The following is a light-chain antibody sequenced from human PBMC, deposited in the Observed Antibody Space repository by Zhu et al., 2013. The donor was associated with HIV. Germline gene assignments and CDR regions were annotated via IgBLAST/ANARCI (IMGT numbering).Light chain of an antibody. V-gene: IGLV2-23*02. CDR1: SSDVGSYNL. CDR3: CSYVGTTTFWV. CDR2: EVT. Sequence: QSALSQPASLSGSPGQSITITCTGTSSDVGSYNLVSWFQQHPGRVPKLIIYEVTKRPSGVSHRFSGSKSGNTASLTISGLQTEDEADYYCCSYVGTTTFWVFGGGTRLTVL. J-gene: IGLJ3*02.